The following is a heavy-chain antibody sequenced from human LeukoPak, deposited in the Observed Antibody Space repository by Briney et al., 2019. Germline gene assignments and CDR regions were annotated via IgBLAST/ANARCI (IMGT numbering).Heavy chain of an antibody. V-gene: IGHV4-39*07. CDR3: ARGGSYYGVVSY. J-gene: IGHJ4*02. Sequence: PSETLSLTCTVSGGSISSSSYYWGWIRRPPGKGLEWIGSIYYSGSTYYNPSLKSRVTISVDTSKNQFSLKLSSVTAADTAVYYCARGGSYYGVVSYWGQGTLVTVSS. CDR2: IYYSGST. CDR1: GGSISSSSYY. D-gene: IGHD1-26*01.